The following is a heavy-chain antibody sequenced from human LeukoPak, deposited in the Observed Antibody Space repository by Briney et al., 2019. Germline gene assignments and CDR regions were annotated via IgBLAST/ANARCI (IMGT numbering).Heavy chain of an antibody. V-gene: IGHV4-4*02. Sequence: SETLSLTCAVSGGSISSSNWWSWVRQPPGKGLEWIGEIYHSGSTKYKPSLMSRVTISVDKSKNQFSLKLSSVTAADTGVYYCARVHKCYSGTSCYRFDPWGQGTLVTVSS. CDR2: IYHSGST. J-gene: IGHJ5*02. CDR3: ARVHKCYSGTSCYRFDP. D-gene: IGHD2-2*01. CDR1: GGSISSSNW.